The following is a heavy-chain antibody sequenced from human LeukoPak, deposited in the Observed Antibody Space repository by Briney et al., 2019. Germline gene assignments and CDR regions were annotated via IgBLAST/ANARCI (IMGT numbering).Heavy chain of an antibody. V-gene: IGHV3-74*01. D-gene: IGHD2-15*01. CDR2: VNGNGRST. J-gene: IGHJ4*02. CDR3: VRSFRIPYCSGNSCYPTDFDF. Sequence: PGGSLRLSCATSGFSVSSYWVHWVRQSPAKGLAWVSRVNGNGRSTSYADSVKGRFTISRDNAKNTLYLHMTSLRVEDSAVYYCVRSFRIPYCSGNSCYPTDFDFWGQRTLVTVSS. CDR1: GFSVSSYW.